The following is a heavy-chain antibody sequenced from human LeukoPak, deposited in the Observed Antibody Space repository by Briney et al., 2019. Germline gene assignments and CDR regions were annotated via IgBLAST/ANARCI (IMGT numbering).Heavy chain of an antibody. J-gene: IGHJ3*02. Sequence: GGSLRLSCAASGFTFSSYAMSWVRQAPGKGLEWVSAISGSGGSTYYADSVKGRFTISRDNSKNTLYLQMNSLRTEDTALYYCAKDRHYDFWSGYYHVDAFDIWGQGTMVTVSS. CDR2: ISGSGGST. V-gene: IGHV3-23*01. D-gene: IGHD3-3*01. CDR3: AKDRHYDFWSGYYHVDAFDI. CDR1: GFTFSSYA.